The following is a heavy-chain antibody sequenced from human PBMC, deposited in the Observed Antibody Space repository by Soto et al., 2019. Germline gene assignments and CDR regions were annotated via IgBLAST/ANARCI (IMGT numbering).Heavy chain of an antibody. CDR3: AKERGYSGSYYYYYGMDV. J-gene: IGHJ6*02. D-gene: IGHD3-10*01. V-gene: IGHV3-43*01. CDR1: GFTFDDYT. CDR2: ISWDGGST. Sequence: GGSLSLSCAASGFTFDDYTMHWVRQAPGKGLEWVSLISWDGGSTYYADSVKGRFTISRDNSKNSLYLQMNSLRTEDTALYYCAKERGYSGSYYYYYGMDVWGQGTTVTAP.